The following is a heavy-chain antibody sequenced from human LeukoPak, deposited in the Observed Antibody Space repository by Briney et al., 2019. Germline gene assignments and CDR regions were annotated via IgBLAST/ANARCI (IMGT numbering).Heavy chain of an antibody. CDR2: IYYSGST. CDR3: ARGQHYYDSSGYSRTPFDY. J-gene: IGHJ4*02. Sequence: PSETLSLTCTVSGGSISSYYWSWIRQPPGKGLEWIGYIYYSGSTNYNPSLKSRVTMSVDTSKNQFSLKLSSVTAADTAVYYCARGQHYYDSSGYSRTPFDYWGQGILVTVSS. V-gene: IGHV4-59*01. D-gene: IGHD3-22*01. CDR1: GGSISSYY.